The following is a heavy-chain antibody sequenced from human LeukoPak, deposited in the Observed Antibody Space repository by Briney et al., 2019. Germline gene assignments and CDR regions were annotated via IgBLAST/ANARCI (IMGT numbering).Heavy chain of an antibody. CDR3: ARVTGYMIEDYFDY. CDR2: INHSGST. J-gene: IGHJ4*02. Sequence: SETLSLTCAVYGGSFSGYYWSWLGQPPGKGVEGIGEINHSGSTNYNPSLKSRVTISVDTSKNQFSLKLSSVTAADTAVYYCARVTGYMIEDYFDYWGQGTLVTVSS. D-gene: IGHD3-22*01. V-gene: IGHV4-34*01. CDR1: GGSFSGYY.